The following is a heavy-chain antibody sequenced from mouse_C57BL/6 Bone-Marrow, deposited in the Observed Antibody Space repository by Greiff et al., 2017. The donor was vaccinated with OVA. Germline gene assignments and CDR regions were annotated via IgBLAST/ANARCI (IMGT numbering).Heavy chain of an antibody. J-gene: IGHJ4*01. CDR2: INYDGSST. V-gene: IGHV5-16*01. CDR1: GFTFSDYY. D-gene: IGHD1-1*01. Sequence: DVQLVESEGGLVQPGSSMKLSCTASGFTFSDYYMAWVRQVPEKGLEWVANINYDGSSTYYLDSLKSRFIISRDNAKNILYLQMSSLKSEDTATYYCAREEGYYYGSSLYYAMDYWGQGTSVTVSS. CDR3: AREEGYYYGSSLYYAMDY.